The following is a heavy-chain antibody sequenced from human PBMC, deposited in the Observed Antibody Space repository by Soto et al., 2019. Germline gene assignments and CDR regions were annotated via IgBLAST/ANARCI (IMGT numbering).Heavy chain of an antibody. CDR2: ISAYNGNT. V-gene: IGHV1-18*04. D-gene: IGHD2-21*02. CDR1: GYTFTSYG. J-gene: IGHJ6*02. Sequence: WASVKVSCKASGYTFTSYGISWVRQAPGQGLEWMGWISAYNGNTNYAQKLQGRVTMTTDTSTSTAYMELRSLRSDDTAVYYCARDPRGYCGGDCPYYYYYYGMDVWGQGTTVTVSS. CDR3: ARDPRGYCGGDCPYYYYYYGMDV.